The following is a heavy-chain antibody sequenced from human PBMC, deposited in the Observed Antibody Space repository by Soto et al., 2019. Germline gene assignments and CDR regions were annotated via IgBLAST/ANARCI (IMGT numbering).Heavy chain of an antibody. V-gene: IGHV4-61*01. CDR2: IYYSGTN. J-gene: IGHJ4*02. D-gene: IGHD3-16*01. CDR3: ARERTGDPTFFDY. Sequence: KPSETLSLTCTVSGGSVSRGSYYWRWLRQPPGKGLEWIGYIYYSGTNNYNPSLKSRVTISVDTSKNQFSLNLSSVTAADTAVFYCARERTGDPTFFDYWGQGTLVTVSS. CDR1: GGSVSRGSYY.